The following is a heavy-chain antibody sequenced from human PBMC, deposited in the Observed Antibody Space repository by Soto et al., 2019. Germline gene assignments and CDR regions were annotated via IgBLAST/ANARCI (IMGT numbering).Heavy chain of an antibody. CDR3: ARGRRSSIVARVRFDY. V-gene: IGHV4-34*01. CDR1: GGSFSVYY. J-gene: IGHJ4*02. Sequence: PSETLSVTCAVYGGSFSVYYWSWIRQPPGKGLEWIGEINHSGSTNYNPSLKSRVTISVDTSKNQFSMKLSSVTAADTAVYYCARGRRSSIVARVRFDYWGQGTLVTVS. CDR2: INHSGST. D-gene: IGHD6-6*01.